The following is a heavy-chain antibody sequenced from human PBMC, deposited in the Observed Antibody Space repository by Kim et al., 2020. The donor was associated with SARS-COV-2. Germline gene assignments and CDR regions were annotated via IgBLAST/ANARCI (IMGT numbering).Heavy chain of an antibody. Sequence: ASVKVSCKASGYTFTSYAMHWVRQAPGQRLEWMGWINAGNGNTKYSQKFQGRVTITRDTSESTAYMELSSLRSEDTAVYYCARASGYSYGYYFDYWGQGTLVTVSS. V-gene: IGHV1-3*01. CDR2: INAGNGNT. D-gene: IGHD5-18*01. CDR3: ARASGYSYGYYFDY. CDR1: GYTFTSYA. J-gene: IGHJ4*02.